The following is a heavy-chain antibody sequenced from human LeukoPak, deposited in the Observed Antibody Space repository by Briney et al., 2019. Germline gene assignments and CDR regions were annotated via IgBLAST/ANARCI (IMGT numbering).Heavy chain of an antibody. Sequence: PGRSLRLSCAASGFTFDDYAMHWVRQAPGKGLEWVSGISWNSGSIGYADSVKGRFTISRDNAKNSLYLQMNSLRAEDMALYYCAKEADWYQGAFDIWGQGTMVTVSS. V-gene: IGHV3-9*03. J-gene: IGHJ3*02. CDR3: AKEADWYQGAFDI. D-gene: IGHD2-2*01. CDR2: ISWNSGSI. CDR1: GFTFDDYA.